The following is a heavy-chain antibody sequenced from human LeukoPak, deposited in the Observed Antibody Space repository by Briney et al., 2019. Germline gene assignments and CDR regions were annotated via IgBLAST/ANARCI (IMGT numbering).Heavy chain of an antibody. CDR3: ARASGNYYDSSGYYYSWMANI. V-gene: IGHV1-69*13. CDR2: LIPIFGTA. D-gene: IGHD3-22*01. J-gene: IGHJ4*02. Sequence: SVKVSCKASGGTFSSYAISSVRQAPGQGLKWMGGLIPIFGTANYAQKFHGRVTITARESTSTAYMELSSLRSEDTVVYYCARASGNYYDSSGYYYSWMANIWGQGTLVTVSS. CDR1: GGTFSSYA.